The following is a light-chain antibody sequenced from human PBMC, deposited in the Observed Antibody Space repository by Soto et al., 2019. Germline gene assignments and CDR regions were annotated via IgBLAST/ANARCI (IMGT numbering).Light chain of an antibody. Sequence: QSALTQPASVSGSLGQSITISCTGTSSDIGGYKYVPWYQQHPGKAPKLIIFEVSNRPSGVSDRFSGSNSGNTASLTISGLQAEDEADYYCTSYSRYRVLVFGGWTKLTVL. CDR3: TSYSRYRVLV. CDR2: EVS. CDR1: SSDIGGYKY. V-gene: IGLV2-14*01. J-gene: IGLJ3*02.